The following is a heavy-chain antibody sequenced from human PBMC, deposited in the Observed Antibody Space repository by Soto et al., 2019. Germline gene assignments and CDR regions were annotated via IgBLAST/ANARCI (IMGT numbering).Heavy chain of an antibody. CDR3: ATEELCGADCYFFKH. J-gene: IGHJ4*02. CDR1: GFNLRNYE. CDR2: ISGSNNNI. D-gene: IGHD2-21*02. Sequence: EVQLLETGGGSVHVGGSLRLSCAVSGFNLRNYEMNWVRQVPGKGLEWISKISGSNNNIYYADSVQGRFTISRDNANNVLFLPMNSLRAEDTATYHCATEELCGADCYFFKHWGQGTLVTVSS. V-gene: IGHV3-48*03.